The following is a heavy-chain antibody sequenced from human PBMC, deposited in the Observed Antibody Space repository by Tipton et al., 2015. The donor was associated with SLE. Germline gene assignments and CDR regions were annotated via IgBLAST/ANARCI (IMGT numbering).Heavy chain of an antibody. CDR2: ISWNGASR. CDR1: GLNFYDQD. J-gene: IGHJ4*02. D-gene: IGHD4-17*01. V-gene: IGHV3-20*04. Sequence: SLRLSCVVSGLNFYDQDMSWVRQGPGKGLEWVSGISWNGASRGYADSVKGRFAISRDNSKNTLYLQMNSLRAEDTAVYYCAKQLTVTTGFDCLGQGTLVTVSS. CDR3: AKQLTVTTGFDC.